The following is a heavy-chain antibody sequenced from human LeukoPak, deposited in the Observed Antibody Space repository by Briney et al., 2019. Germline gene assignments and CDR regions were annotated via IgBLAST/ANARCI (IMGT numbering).Heavy chain of an antibody. J-gene: IGHJ4*02. D-gene: IGHD2-21*01. CDR3: ARDRLPGPR. Sequence: SETLSLTCTVSGGSISSGDYYWSWIRQPPGKGLEWFGYIYYSGSTYYNPSLKSRVTISVDTAKNQYSLKLSPATAADTAVYYCARDRLPGPRWGQGTLVTVSS. CDR2: IYYSGST. CDR1: GGSISSGDYY. V-gene: IGHV4-30-4*01.